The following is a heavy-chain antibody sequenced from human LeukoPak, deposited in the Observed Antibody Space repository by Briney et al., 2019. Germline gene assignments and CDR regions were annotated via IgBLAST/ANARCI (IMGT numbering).Heavy chain of an antibody. D-gene: IGHD3-3*01. J-gene: IGHJ6*03. CDR2: ISSSSSTI. CDR1: GFTFRSYS. Sequence: GGSLRLSCAVSGFTFRSYSMNWVRQAPGKGLEWVSYISSSSSTIYYADSVKGRFTISRDNAKNSLNLQMNSLRAEDTAVYYCARQASGYYTNYYYMDVWGKGTTVTVSS. V-gene: IGHV3-48*04. CDR3: ARQASGYYTNYYYMDV.